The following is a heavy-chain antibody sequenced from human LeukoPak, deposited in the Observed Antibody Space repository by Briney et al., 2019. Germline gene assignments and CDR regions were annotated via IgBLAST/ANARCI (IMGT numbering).Heavy chain of an antibody. CDR3: AKGLDYDSSGYYLKGSLDY. D-gene: IGHD3-22*01. J-gene: IGHJ4*02. Sequence: GGSLRLSCAASGFTFSDYYMSWVRQAPGKGLEWVSYIISGGSTISYADSVKGRFTISRDNAKNSLYLQMNSLRAEDTAVYYCAKGLDYDSSGYYLKGSLDYWGQGTLVTASS. CDR2: IISGGSTI. V-gene: IGHV3-11*01. CDR1: GFTFSDYY.